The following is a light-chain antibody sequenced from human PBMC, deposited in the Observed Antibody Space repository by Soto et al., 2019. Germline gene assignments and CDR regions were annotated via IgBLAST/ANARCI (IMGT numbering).Light chain of an antibody. CDR1: QDISSW. Sequence: DIQMTQSPSSVSASAGDRVTITCRASQDISSWLAWYQQKPGKAPKLLIYAASSLHSGVPPRFSGSESGTDFTLTISSLQPEDSASYYCQQDNSFPLTFGGGTKVEIK. V-gene: IGKV1-12*01. CDR2: AAS. CDR3: QQDNSFPLT. J-gene: IGKJ4*01.